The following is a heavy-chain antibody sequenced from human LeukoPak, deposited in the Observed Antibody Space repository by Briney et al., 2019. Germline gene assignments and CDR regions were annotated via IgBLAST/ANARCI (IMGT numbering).Heavy chain of an antibody. D-gene: IGHD4-17*01. CDR1: GFTFSTYA. Sequence: GGSLRLSCAASGFTFSTYAIHWVRQAPGKGLEWVALISSDGKNKHYADSVKDRFTISRDNSKNTLYLQMNSLRAEDTAVYYCARGIWSTTLTAYYLDYWGQGTLVTVSS. CDR2: ISSDGKNK. V-gene: IGHV3-30*04. J-gene: IGHJ4*02. CDR3: ARGIWSTTLTAYYLDY.